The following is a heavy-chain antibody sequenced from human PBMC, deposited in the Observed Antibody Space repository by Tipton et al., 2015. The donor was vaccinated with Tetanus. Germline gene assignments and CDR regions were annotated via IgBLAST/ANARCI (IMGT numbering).Heavy chain of an antibody. CDR1: GGSISSYY. CDR2: IYYSGST. J-gene: IGHJ3*02. Sequence: TLSLTCTVSGGSISSYYWSWIRQPPGKGLEWIGYIYYSGSTNYNPSLKSRVTISVDTSKNQFSLNLSSVTAADTAVYYCAREAGYYGLNAFDIWGQGTMVTVSS. V-gene: IGHV4-59*01. CDR3: AREAGYYGLNAFDI. D-gene: IGHD3-10*01.